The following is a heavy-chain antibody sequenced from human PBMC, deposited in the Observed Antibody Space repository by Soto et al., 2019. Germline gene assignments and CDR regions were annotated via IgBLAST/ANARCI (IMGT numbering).Heavy chain of an antibody. Sequence: PSETLSLTCTVSGDSSGDYHWSWIRQLPGKGLEWIGCVHYGGGTIYNPSLRSRVIASEDTSKNQFFLKLTSVTAADTAVYYCARDPRDGLGHFDYWGLGILVTVSS. CDR2: VHYGGGT. CDR1: GDSSGDYH. CDR3: ARDPRDGLGHFDY. J-gene: IGHJ4*02. V-gene: IGHV4-31*03.